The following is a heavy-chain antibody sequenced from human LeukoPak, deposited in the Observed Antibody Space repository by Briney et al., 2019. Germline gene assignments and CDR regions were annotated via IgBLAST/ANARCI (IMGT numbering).Heavy chain of an antibody. CDR2: ISGSGGST. J-gene: IGHJ6*03. D-gene: IGHD3-10*01. CDR3: AKDQITMVRGVIPHYYYYMDV. CDR1: GFTFSSYA. Sequence: GGSLRLSCAASGFTFSSYAMSWVRQAPGKGLEWVSAISGSGGSTYYADSVKGRFTISRDNSKNTLYLQMNSLRAEDTAVYYCAKDQITMVRGVIPHYYYYMDVWGKGTTVTISS. V-gene: IGHV3-23*01.